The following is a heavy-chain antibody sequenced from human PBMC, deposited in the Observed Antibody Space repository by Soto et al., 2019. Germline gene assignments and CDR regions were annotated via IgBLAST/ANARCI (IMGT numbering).Heavy chain of an antibody. V-gene: IGHV3-30*18. D-gene: IGHD3-3*01. CDR3: AKRQYDFWSGYQYDVEKIYYYHAKEV. CDR1: GFTFSSYG. CDR2: ISYDGSNK. Sequence: HPGGSLRLSCAASGFTFSSYGMHWVRQAPGKGLEWVAVISYDGSNKYYADSVKVRFTISRDNSKNTLYLQMNSLRAEDTAVYYCAKRQYDFWSGYQYDVEKIYYYHAKEVWGQATTVTVPS. J-gene: IGHJ6*02.